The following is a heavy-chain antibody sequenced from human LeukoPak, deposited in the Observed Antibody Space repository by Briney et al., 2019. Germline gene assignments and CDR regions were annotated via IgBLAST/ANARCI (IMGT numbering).Heavy chain of an antibody. J-gene: IGHJ4*02. D-gene: IGHD3-10*01. V-gene: IGHV3-15*04. CDR2: IESKTDGGTT. CDR1: GFSFSDAW. CDR3: SIYGSGRKFDY. Sequence: NAGGSLRLSCAASGFSFSDAWMSWVRQIPGKGLEWVGRIESKTDGGTTNYAAPVKGRFTISRDDSTNTLYLQMNSLKSEDTAGYYCSIYGSGRKFDYWGQGILVTVSS.